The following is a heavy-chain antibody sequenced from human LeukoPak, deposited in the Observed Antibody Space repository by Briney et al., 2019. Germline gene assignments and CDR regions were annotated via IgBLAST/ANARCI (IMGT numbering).Heavy chain of an antibody. CDR2: ISSSSSTI. D-gene: IGHD4-17*01. CDR3: ARGTTVTTDY. J-gene: IGHJ4*02. Sequence: GGPLRLSCAASGFTFSSYSMNWVRQAPGKGLEWVSYISSSSSTIYYADSVKGRFTISRDNAKNSLYLQMNSLRAEDTAVYYCARGTTVTTDYWGQGTLVTVSS. V-gene: IGHV3-48*01. CDR1: GFTFSSYS.